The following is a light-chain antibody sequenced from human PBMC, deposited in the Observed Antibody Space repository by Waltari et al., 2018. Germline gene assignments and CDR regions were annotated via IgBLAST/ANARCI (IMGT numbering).Light chain of an antibody. CDR2: ENN. CDR3: SVWDTSLQSVL. CDR1: SSNIWTPYS. Sequence: QSVLTQPPSASGAPGQRVTISCTGSSSNIWTPYSVSWYQQFPGTPPKLLIHENNERPSGVSDRFAGSKSGTSTSLTITGPQSEDEADYYCSVWDTSLQSVLFGGGTRLTVL. V-gene: IGLV1-40*01. J-gene: IGLJ2*01.